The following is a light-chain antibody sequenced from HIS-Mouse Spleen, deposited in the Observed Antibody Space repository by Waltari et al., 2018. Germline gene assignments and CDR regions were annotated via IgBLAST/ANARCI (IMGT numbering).Light chain of an antibody. Sequence: NFMLTQPHSVSESPGKTVPISCTRSSGSIASNSVQWYHQRPGSAPTTVIYEDNQRPSGVPDRFSGSIDSSSNSASLTISGLKTEDEADYYCQSYDSSNLVFGGGTKLTVL. V-gene: IGLV6-57*04. J-gene: IGLJ3*02. CDR1: SGSIASNS. CDR3: QSYDSSNLV. CDR2: EDN.